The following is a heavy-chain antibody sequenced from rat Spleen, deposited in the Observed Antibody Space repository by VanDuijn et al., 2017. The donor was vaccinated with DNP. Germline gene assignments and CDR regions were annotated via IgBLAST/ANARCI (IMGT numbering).Heavy chain of an antibody. D-gene: IGHD1-9*01. CDR2: IIYDAGST. CDR3: ARWDSTGITTGFAY. Sequence: EVQLVESGGGLVQPGRSLKLSCAASGFTFSNSGMHWIRQAPTKGLEWVATIIYDAGSTYYRDSVKGRFTISRDNAKSTLYLQMNSLRSEDMATYYCARWDSTGITTGFAYWGQGTLVTVSS. J-gene: IGHJ3*01. V-gene: IGHV5-29*01. CDR1: GFTFSNSG.